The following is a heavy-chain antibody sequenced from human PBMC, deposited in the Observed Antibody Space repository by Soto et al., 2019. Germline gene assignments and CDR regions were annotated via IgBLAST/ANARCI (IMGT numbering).Heavy chain of an antibody. J-gene: IGHJ3*02. D-gene: IGHD2-15*01. CDR3: ARDKGCSGGSCYDAFDI. CDR1: GFTVSSNY. V-gene: IGHV3-53*02. Sequence: EVQLVETGGGLIQPGGSLRLSCAASGFTVSSNYMSWVRQAPGKGLEWVSVIYSGGSTYYTDSVKGRFTTSRDNSKNTLYLQMSSLRAEDTAVYYCARDKGCSGGSCYDAFDIWGQGTMVTVSS. CDR2: IYSGGST.